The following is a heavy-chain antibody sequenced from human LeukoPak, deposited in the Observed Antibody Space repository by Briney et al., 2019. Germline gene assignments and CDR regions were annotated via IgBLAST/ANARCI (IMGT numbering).Heavy chain of an antibody. J-gene: IGHJ4*02. D-gene: IGHD3-22*01. CDR1: GFTFSGYG. V-gene: IGHV3-30*18. Sequence: GRSLRLSCAASGFTFSGYGMHWVRQAPGKGLEWVAVISYDGSNKYYADSVKGRFTISRDNSKNTLYLQMNSLRAEDTAVYYCAKGDYYDSSGYYYDYWGQGTLVTVSS. CDR3: AKGDYYDSSGYYYDY. CDR2: ISYDGSNK.